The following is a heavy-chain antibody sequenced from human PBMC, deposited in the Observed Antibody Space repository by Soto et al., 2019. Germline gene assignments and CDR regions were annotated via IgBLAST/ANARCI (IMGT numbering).Heavy chain of an antibody. CDR2: IKKDGTEK. D-gene: IGHD3-22*01. Sequence: GGSLRLSCAASGFTFSDYWMSWVRQAPGKGLEWVANIKKDGTEKLYVDSVKGRFTISRDNTKNSVYLQVNNLKVEDTAVYYCARVGYYYDSVGYYSWGQGTRVTVSS. CDR1: GFTFSDYW. V-gene: IGHV3-7*03. J-gene: IGHJ4*02. CDR3: ARVGYYYDSVGYYS.